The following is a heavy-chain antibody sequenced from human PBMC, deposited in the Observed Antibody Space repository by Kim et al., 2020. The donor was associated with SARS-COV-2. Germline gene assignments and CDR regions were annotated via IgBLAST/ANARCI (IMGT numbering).Heavy chain of an antibody. CDR2: NP. CDR3: ARVESGYGFDY. J-gene: IGHJ4*02. V-gene: IGHV7-4-1*02. D-gene: IGHD5-18*01. Sequence: NPTYAKGFTGRFVFSLDTSVSTAYLQISSLKAEDTAVYYCARVESGYGFDYWGQRTLVTVSS.